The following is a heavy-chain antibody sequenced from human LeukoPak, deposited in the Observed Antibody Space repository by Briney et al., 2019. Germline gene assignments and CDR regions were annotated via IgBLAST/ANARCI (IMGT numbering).Heavy chain of an antibody. CDR3: ARAASLQNYDSVWGSYRPSRLFDY. J-gene: IGHJ4*02. CDR1: GDSISLSFYY. Sequence: SETLSPTCSVSGDSISLSFYYWGWIRQPPGKAREWIWRVYYSGTTSYNPSLKSRVTISVDTSKNQFSLKLSSVTAADTAVYYCARAASLQNYDSVWGSYRPSRLFDYWGQGTLVTVSS. D-gene: IGHD3-16*02. CDR2: VYYSGTT. V-gene: IGHV4-39*07.